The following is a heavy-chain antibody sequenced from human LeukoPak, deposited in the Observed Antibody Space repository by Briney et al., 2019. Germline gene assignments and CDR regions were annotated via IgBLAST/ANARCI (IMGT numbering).Heavy chain of an antibody. CDR2: INSDGTGT. V-gene: IGHV3-74*01. J-gene: IGHJ6*02. Sequence: GGSLRLSCAASGFTFSTHWIHWVRQAPGKGLVWVSHINSDGTGTSYADSVKGRFTISRDNAKNTLYLQMKSLRAEDTAVYYCARASSYYYGMDVWGQGTTVTVSS. CDR3: ARASSYYYGMDV. CDR1: GFTFSTHW. D-gene: IGHD2-2*01.